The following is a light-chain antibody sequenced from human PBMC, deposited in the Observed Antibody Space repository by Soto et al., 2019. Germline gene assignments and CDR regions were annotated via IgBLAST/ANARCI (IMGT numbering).Light chain of an antibody. J-gene: IGKJ5*01. CDR2: GAS. CDR3: QQYGSSSEIT. Sequence: EIGLTQSPGTLSLSPGERATLSCRASQSVAGSYLAWYQQKPGQAPRLLIYGASSRATGFPDRFSGSGSGTDFTLTISGLEPEDSAVYYCQQYGSSSEITFGQGTRLEI. V-gene: IGKV3-20*01. CDR1: QSVAGSY.